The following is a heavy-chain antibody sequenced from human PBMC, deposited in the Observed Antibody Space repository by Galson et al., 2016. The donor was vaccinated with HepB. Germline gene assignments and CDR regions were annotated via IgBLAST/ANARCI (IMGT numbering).Heavy chain of an antibody. CDR1: GYSFTTYW. J-gene: IGHJ4*02. D-gene: IGHD3/OR15-3a*01. Sequence: QSGAEVTKPGESLKISCKGSGYSFTTYWIGWVRQMPGKGLEWMGIVYPDDSNTRYSPSFQGQVTISADRSTSTAYLQWRSLKASDTALYYCARRNRCGLVDYWGQGTLVTVSS. CDR2: VYPDDSNT. V-gene: IGHV5-51*03. CDR3: ARRNRCGLVDY.